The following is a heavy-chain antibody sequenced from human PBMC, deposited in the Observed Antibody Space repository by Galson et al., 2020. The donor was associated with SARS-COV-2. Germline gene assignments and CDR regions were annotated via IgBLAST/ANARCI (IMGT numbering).Heavy chain of an antibody. CDR1: GFTFRTAW. D-gene: IGHD3-10*01. Sequence: GESPKISCSVSGFTFRTAWMIWVRQAPGKWLEWVGRIKTRSDRATTDYGAPVKGRFIISSDDSENTLYLQMNSLRTEDTAVYYCAIRFGGLGYMDVWGKGTTVTVSS. CDR2: IKTRSDRATT. CDR3: AIRFGGLGYMDV. J-gene: IGHJ6*04. V-gene: IGHV3-15*01.